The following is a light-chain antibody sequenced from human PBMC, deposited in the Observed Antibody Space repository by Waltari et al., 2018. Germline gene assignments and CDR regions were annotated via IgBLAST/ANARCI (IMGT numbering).Light chain of an antibody. V-gene: IGKV4-1*01. CDR2: WAS. CDR3: QQYYSTPYT. J-gene: IGKJ2*01. Sequence: DIVMTQSPDSLAVSLGERATINCKSSQSVLYSSNNKNYLGWYQRKPGQPPKLLIYWASTRESGVPDRFSGSGSRTDFTLTSSSLQAEDAAVYYCQQYYSTPYTFGQGTKLEIK. CDR1: QSVLYSSNNKNY.